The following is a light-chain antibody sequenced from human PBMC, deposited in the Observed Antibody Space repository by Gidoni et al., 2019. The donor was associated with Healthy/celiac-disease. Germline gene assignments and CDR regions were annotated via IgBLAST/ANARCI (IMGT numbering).Light chain of an antibody. CDR1: QSVSSY. J-gene: IGKJ4*01. V-gene: IGKV3-11*01. CDR3: QQRSNWPPGG. Sequence: EIVLTQSPATLSLSPGERATLSCRASQSVSSYLAWYQQKPGPAPRLLIYDASNRATGIPARFSGSGSGTDFTLTISSLEPEDFAVYYCQQRSNWPPGGFGGGTKVEIK. CDR2: DAS.